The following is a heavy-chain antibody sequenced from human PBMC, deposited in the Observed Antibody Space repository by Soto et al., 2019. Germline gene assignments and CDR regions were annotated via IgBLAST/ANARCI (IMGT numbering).Heavy chain of an antibody. CDR2: IYYSGST. D-gene: IGHD4-17*01. V-gene: IGHV4-30-4*01. J-gene: IGHJ5*02. Sequence: QVQLQESGPGLVKPSQTLSLTCTVSGGSISSGDYYWSWIRQPPGKGLEWIGYIYYSGSTYYNPPLQKRVPIHEHTSKNQFSLKLGSVTAPDTALYYCARAKGLLTVTTSWFDPWGQGTLVTVSS. CDR1: GGSISSGDYY. CDR3: ARAKGLLTVTTSWFDP.